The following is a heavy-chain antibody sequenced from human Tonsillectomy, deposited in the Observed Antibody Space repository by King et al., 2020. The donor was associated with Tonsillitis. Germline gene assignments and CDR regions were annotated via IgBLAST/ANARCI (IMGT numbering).Heavy chain of an antibody. V-gene: IGHV4-34*01. D-gene: IGHD6-19*01. CDR3: ARGVIGWYRRYFDY. Sequence: VQLQQWGAGLLKPSETLSLACAVSGGSFSGYYWTWIRQPPGKGLEWIGEINHSGSTNYNPSLKSRVTISVDTSKNQFSLKLGSVTAADTAVYYCARGVIGWYRRYFDYWGQGTLVTVSS. CDR2: INHSGST. J-gene: IGHJ4*02. CDR1: GGSFSGYY.